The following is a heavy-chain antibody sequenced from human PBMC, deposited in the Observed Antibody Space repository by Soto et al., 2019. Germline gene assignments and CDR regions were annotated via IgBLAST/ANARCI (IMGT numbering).Heavy chain of an antibody. CDR2: IDPSGART. J-gene: IGHJ4*02. CDR3: ATTIIYGDPGDY. Sequence: QVQVQQSGAEVKEPGASVRISCKASGYTFISYYMHWVRQAPGQGLEWMGIIDPSGARTPSAQRFRGRVTMTWDTSRSTVYMDMTSLRPDDTAVYFCATTIIYGDPGDYWGQGTVVSVSS. V-gene: IGHV1-46*01. D-gene: IGHD4-17*01. CDR1: GYTFISYY.